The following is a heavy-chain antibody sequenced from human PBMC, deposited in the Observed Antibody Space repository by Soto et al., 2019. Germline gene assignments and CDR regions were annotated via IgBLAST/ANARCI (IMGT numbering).Heavy chain of an antibody. CDR1: GGSLSGATYS. V-gene: IGHV4-31*11. J-gene: IGHJ3*02. CDR2: IYYSGST. CDR3: AGAGYSSSSRRAFDI. D-gene: IGHD6-6*01. Sequence: TLSLTCGVSGGSLSGATYSWNWIRQPPGKGLEWIGYIYYSGSTYYNPSLKSRVTISVDTSKNQFSLKLSSVTAADTAVYYCAGAGYSSSSRRAFDIWGQGTMVTVSS.